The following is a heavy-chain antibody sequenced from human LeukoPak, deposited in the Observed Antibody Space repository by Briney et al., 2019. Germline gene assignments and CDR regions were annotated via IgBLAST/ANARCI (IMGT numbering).Heavy chain of an antibody. D-gene: IGHD3-22*01. CDR2: ISGSGGST. CDR1: GFTFSSYA. CDR3: AKDLYYDSSGYLFDY. V-gene: IGHV3-23*01. J-gene: IGHJ4*02. Sequence: PGASLRLSCAASGFTFSSYAMSWVRQAPGKGLEWVSAISGSGGSTYYADSVKGRFTISRDNSKNTLYLQMNSLRAEDTAVYYCAKDLYYDSSGYLFDYWGQGTLSPSPQ.